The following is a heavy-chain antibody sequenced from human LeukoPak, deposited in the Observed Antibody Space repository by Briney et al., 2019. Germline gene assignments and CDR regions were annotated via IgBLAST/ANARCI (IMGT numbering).Heavy chain of an antibody. CDR3: AREYGSGSDAFDI. CDR2: ISSSSSYI. CDR1: GFTFGSYS. J-gene: IGHJ3*02. V-gene: IGHV3-21*01. D-gene: IGHD3-10*01. Sequence: GGSLRLSCAASGFTFGSYSMNWVRQAPGKGLEWVSSISSSSSYIYYADSVKGRFTISRDNAKNSLYLQMNSLRAEDTAVYYCAREYGSGSDAFDIWGQGTMVTVSS.